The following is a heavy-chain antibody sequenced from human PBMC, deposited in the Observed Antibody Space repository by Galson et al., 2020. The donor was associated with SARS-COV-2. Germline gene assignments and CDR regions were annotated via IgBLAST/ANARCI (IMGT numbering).Heavy chain of an antibody. CDR1: GFNFIPYS. J-gene: IGHJ3*02. D-gene: IGHD5-12*01. CDR3: ARDGYNGFDI. CDR2: VSSSGNSI. V-gene: IGHV3-48*01. Sequence: GGSLRLSCEASGFNFIPYSMNWVRQAPGKGLEWVSYVSSSGNSIYYADSVKGRFTISRDNAKNSLYLQMNSLRAEDTAVYYCARDGYNGFDIWGQGTMVTVSS.